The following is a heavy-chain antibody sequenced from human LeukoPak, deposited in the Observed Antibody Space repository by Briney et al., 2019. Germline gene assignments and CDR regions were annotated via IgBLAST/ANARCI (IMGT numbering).Heavy chain of an antibody. CDR3: ARGPYDYVWGNYRYTDDAFDI. V-gene: IGHV1-2*06. J-gene: IGHJ3*02. Sequence: GASVKVSCTASGYTFTAYYMHWVRQAPGQGLEWMGRINPDRGGTNYAQKFQGRVTMTRDKSISTAYMELTSLRSDDTAVYYRARGPYDYVWGNYRYTDDAFDIWGHGTVVTVSS. CDR1: GYTFTAYY. CDR2: INPDRGGT. D-gene: IGHD3-16*02.